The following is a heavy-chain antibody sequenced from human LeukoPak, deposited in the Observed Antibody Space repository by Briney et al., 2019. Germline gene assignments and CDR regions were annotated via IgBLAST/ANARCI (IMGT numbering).Heavy chain of an antibody. Sequence: GGSLRLSCAASGFTFSSYAMSWVRQAPGKGLEWVSAISGSGGSTYYADSVKGRFTISRDNSKNTLYLQMNSLRAEDTAVYYCAEAKGDYYYDTYDYWGQGTLVTVSS. V-gene: IGHV3-23*01. D-gene: IGHD3-22*01. CDR2: ISGSGGST. CDR3: AEAKGDYYYDTYDY. J-gene: IGHJ4*02. CDR1: GFTFSSYA.